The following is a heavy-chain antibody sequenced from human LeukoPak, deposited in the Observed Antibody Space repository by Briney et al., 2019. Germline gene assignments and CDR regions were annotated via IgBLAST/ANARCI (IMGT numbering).Heavy chain of an antibody. D-gene: IGHD6-19*01. CDR2: IRSKANSYAT. CDR1: GFTFSGSA. Sequence: PGGSLRLSCAASGFTFSGSAMHWVRQASGKGLEWVGRIRSKANSYATAYAASVKGRFTISRDDSKNTAYLQMNSLKTEDTAVYYCTRVSGWKWSYYYYMDVWGKGTTVTVSS. V-gene: IGHV3-73*01. CDR3: TRVSGWKWSYYYYMDV. J-gene: IGHJ6*03.